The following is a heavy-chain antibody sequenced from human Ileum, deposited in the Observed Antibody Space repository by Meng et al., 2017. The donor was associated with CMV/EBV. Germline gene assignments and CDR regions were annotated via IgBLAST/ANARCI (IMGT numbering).Heavy chain of an antibody. J-gene: IGHJ4*02. CDR2: INSKNDGT. CDR3: VRSSGWSRFDY. D-gene: IGHD6-19*01. CDR1: GFTFSGYY. V-gene: IGHV1-2*02. Sequence: QGKLVQSGAEVKKPGASVKVSFTTSGFTFSGYYIHWVRQAPGQGLEWMGWINSKNDGTNYARKFQGRVTMTRETSISTAHMELSGLMSDDTAVYYCVRSSGWSRFDYWGQGTLVTVSS.